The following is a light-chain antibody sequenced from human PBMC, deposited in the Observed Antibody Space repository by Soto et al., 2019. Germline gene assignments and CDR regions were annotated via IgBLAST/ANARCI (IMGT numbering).Light chain of an antibody. CDR2: GNS. Sequence: QSVLTQPPXVSXXXGXXVTXXXTGSSSNIGAGYDVHWYQQLPGTAPKLLIYGNSNRPSGVPDRFSGSKSGTSASLAITGLQAEDEADYYCQSYDSSLSGSVFGGGTKLTVL. CDR1: SSNIGAGYD. J-gene: IGLJ3*02. V-gene: IGLV1-40*01. CDR3: QSYDSSLSGSV.